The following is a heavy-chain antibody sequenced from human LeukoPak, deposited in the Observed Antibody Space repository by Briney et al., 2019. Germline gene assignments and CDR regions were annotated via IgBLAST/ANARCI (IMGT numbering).Heavy chain of an antibody. CDR3: ASPGSAWYRFDY. V-gene: IGHV3-74*01. Sequence: GGSLRLSCAASGFTFSDYWMHWVRQAPGKGLVWVSRINSDGSSTSYADSVKGRFTISRGNSKNSLYLQMNSLRTEDTALYYCASPGSAWYRFDYWGQGTLVTVSS. CDR2: INSDGSST. J-gene: IGHJ4*02. D-gene: IGHD6-19*01. CDR1: GFTFSDYW.